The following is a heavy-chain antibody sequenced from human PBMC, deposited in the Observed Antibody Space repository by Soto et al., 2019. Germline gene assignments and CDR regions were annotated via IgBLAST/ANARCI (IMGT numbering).Heavy chain of an antibody. D-gene: IGHD4-17*01. J-gene: IGHJ4*02. CDR2: ISSSGSTI. Sequence: PGGSLRLSCAASGFTFSDYYMSWIRQAPGKGLEWVSYISSSGSTIYYADSVKGRFTISRDNAKNSLYLQMNSLRAEDTAVYYCARDQDYGGNSEYQYYFDYWGQGTLVTAPQ. CDR3: ARDQDYGGNSEYQYYFDY. V-gene: IGHV3-11*01. CDR1: GFTFSDYY.